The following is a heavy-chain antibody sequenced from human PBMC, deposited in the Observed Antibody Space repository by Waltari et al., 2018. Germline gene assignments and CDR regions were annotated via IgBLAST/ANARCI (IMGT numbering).Heavy chain of an antibody. CDR2: IYTRGST. CDR3: ARRDRLAYFDY. Sequence: QVQLQESGTGLVKPSQTLSLTCTVSGGSISSGSYYWSWIRQPAGKGLEWIGRIYTRGSTYYNPALKSRVTISVDTSKNQFSLKLSSVTAADTAVYYCARRDRLAYFDYWGQGTLVTVSS. J-gene: IGHJ4*02. D-gene: IGHD5-12*01. CDR1: GGSISSGSYY. V-gene: IGHV4-61*02.